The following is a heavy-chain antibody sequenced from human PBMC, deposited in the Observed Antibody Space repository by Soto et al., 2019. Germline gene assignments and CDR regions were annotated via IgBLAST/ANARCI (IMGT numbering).Heavy chain of an antibody. CDR3: ARGVEDGDYYFDY. CDR1: GFTFSDYT. CDR2: ISSSSSYI. J-gene: IGHJ4*02. Sequence: LRLSCAASGFTFSDYTMNWVRQAPGKGLEWVSSISSSSSYIYYADSVKGRFTISRDNAKNSLYLQMNSLRAEDTAVYYCARGVEDGDYYFDYWGQGTLVTVSS. V-gene: IGHV3-21*01. D-gene: IGHD4-17*01.